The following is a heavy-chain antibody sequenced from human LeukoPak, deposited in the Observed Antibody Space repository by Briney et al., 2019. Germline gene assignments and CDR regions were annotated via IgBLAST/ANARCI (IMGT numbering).Heavy chain of an antibody. V-gene: IGHV1-24*01. Sequence: ASAKVSCKVSGYTLTELSMHWVRQAPGKGLEWMGGFDPEDGETIYAQKFQGRVTMTEDTSTDTAYMELSSLRSEDTAVYYCATGAAYYYDSSGLGSFDYWGQGTLVTVSS. CDR3: ATGAAYYYDSSGLGSFDY. CDR2: FDPEDGET. D-gene: IGHD3-22*01. CDR1: GYTLTELS. J-gene: IGHJ4*02.